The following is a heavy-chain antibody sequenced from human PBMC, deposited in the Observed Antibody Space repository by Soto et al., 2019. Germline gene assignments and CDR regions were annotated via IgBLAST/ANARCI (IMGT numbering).Heavy chain of an antibody. CDR3: ARDKGSPRWHSFDY. Sequence: EVQLVESGGGLVQPGGSLRLSCAASGFTFSSYNMNWVRQAPGKGLEWVSYIPDSGGTVQYADSVKGRFTTSRDNAENSLCLEMNSLRAEDTAVYYCARDKGSPRWHSFDYWGQGTLVTVSS. D-gene: IGHD2-2*01. V-gene: IGHV3-48*01. CDR2: IPDSGGTV. CDR1: GFTFSSYN. J-gene: IGHJ4*02.